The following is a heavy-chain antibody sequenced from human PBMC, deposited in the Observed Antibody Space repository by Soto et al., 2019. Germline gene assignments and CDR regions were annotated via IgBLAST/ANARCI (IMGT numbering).Heavy chain of an antibody. CDR1: GGSISSYY. CDR3: ARVATGRGYFDY. Sequence: QVQLQESGPGLVKPSETLFLTCTVSGGSISSYYWSWIRQPPGKGLEWIGYIYYSGSTNYNPSLKSRVTISVDTSKNQFSLKLSSVTAADTAVYYCARVATGRGYFDYWGQGTLVTVSS. CDR2: IYYSGST. V-gene: IGHV4-59*01. J-gene: IGHJ4*02. D-gene: IGHD1-26*01.